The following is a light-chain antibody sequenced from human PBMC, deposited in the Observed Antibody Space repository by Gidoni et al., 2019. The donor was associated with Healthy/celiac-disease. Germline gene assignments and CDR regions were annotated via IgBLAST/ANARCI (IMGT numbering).Light chain of an antibody. V-gene: IGLV2-14*01. Sequence: QSAMTQPASVSGSPGQSITISCTGTSSDVGGYNYVSWYQQHPGKAPQLMIYVVSNRPSGVSNRFSGSKSGNTASLTISWLQAEYEADYYCSSYTSSSTLGVFGGGTKLTVL. CDR3: SSYTSSSTLGV. J-gene: IGLJ3*02. CDR2: VVS. CDR1: SSDVGGYNY.